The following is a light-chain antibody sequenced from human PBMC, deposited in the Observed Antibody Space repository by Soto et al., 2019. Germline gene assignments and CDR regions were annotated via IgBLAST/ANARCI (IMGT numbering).Light chain of an antibody. CDR1: SSDVGGYDY. CDR3: SSYAGSLNAPGVV. J-gene: IGLJ2*01. V-gene: IGLV2-8*01. Sequence: QSVLTQPPSASGSPGQSVTISCTGTSSDVGGYDYVSWYQQHPGKAPKLMIYEVDKRPSGVPDRFSGSKSDNTASLTVSGLQTDDEDDYYCSSYAGSLNAPGVVFGGGTKLTVL. CDR2: EVD.